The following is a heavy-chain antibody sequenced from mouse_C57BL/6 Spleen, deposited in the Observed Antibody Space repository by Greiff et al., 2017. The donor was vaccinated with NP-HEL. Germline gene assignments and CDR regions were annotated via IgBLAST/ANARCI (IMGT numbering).Heavy chain of an antibody. Sequence: QVQLQQSGAELVRPGTSVKVSCKASGYAFTSYLIEWVKQRPGRGLEWIGVINPGSGGTNYNEKFKGKATLTADKSSSTAYMQLSSLTSEDSAVYSCERWASDGSSYLYFDVWGTGTTVTVSS. CDR2: INPGSGGT. CDR1: GYAFTSYL. J-gene: IGHJ1*03. D-gene: IGHD1-1*01. V-gene: IGHV1-54*01. CDR3: ERWASDGSSYLYFDV.